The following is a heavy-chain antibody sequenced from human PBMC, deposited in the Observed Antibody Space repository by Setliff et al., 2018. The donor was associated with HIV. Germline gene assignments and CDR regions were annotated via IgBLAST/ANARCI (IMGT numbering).Heavy chain of an antibody. J-gene: IGHJ4*02. V-gene: IGHV1-2*02. CDR2: IKANGVDT. Sequence: GASVKVSCKGGRHTFSGYSLHWVRQAPGQGLEWMGWIKANGVDTEFAQNFQGRVIMTRDTSTSTVYMELHWLTSDDTAVYYCERVAHRLSGGIDYRGQGTQVTVSS. CDR3: ERVAHRLSGGIDY. CDR1: RHTFSGYS. D-gene: IGHD2-15*01.